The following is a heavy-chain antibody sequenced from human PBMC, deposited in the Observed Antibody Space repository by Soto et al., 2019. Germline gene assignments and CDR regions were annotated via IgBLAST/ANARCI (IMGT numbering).Heavy chain of an antibody. CDR1: GGSVSSPAYY. Sequence: KAXXTLSLRCSVSGGSVSSPAYYWGWIRQPPGKGLEWVGSIYYSGSTYYSPSVKSRVTIFVYTSKNQFSLKVSPVTAADTDVYYCARLPGITTSLRDYWGQGILVTVSS. J-gene: IGHJ4*02. CDR3: ARLPGITTSLRDY. V-gene: IGHV4-39*01. CDR2: IYYSGST. D-gene: IGHD1-1*01.